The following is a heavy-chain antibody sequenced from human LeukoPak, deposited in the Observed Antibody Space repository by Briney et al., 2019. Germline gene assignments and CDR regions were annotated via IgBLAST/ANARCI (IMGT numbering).Heavy chain of an antibody. CDR1: GFTFSNYG. Sequence: PGGSLRLSCAASGFTFSNYGMNWVRQAPGKGLEGVSGISPSGDITYYADSVKDRFTISRDNSKNTVYLQVDSLRAEDTAVFYCAKDRAWLQFWSWGQGTLVTVSS. CDR2: ISPSGDIT. V-gene: IGHV3-23*01. J-gene: IGHJ4*02. D-gene: IGHD5-18*01. CDR3: AKDRAWLQFWS.